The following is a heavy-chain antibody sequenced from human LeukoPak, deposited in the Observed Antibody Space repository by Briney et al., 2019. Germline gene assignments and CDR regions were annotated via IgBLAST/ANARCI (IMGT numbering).Heavy chain of an antibody. V-gene: IGHV1-69*06. CDR3: ARGAPEYSSSSSHMDV. J-gene: IGHJ6*03. Sequence: SVKVSCKASGGTFSSYAISWVRQAPGQGLEWRGGIIPIFGTANYAQKFQGRVTITADKSTSTAYMELSSLRSEDTAVYYCARGAPEYSSSSSHMDVWGKGTTVTVSS. CDR2: IIPIFGTA. D-gene: IGHD6-6*01. CDR1: GGTFSSYA.